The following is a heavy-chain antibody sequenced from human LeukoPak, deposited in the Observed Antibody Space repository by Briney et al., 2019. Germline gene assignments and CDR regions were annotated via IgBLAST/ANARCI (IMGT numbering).Heavy chain of an antibody. CDR3: ASTTYYYDSSGYPRHNWFDP. CDR1: GYTFTSYG. V-gene: IGHV1-18*01. Sequence: GASVKVSCKASGYTFTSYGISWVRQAPGQGLGWMGWISAYNGNTNYAQKLQGRVTMTTDTSTSTAYMELRSLRSDDTAVYYCASTTYYYDSSGYPRHNWFDPWGQGTLVTVSS. D-gene: IGHD3-22*01. CDR2: ISAYNGNT. J-gene: IGHJ5*02.